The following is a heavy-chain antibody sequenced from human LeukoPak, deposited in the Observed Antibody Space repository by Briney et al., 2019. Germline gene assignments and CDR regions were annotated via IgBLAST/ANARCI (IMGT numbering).Heavy chain of an antibody. J-gene: IGHJ5*02. D-gene: IGHD3-10*01. Sequence: SETLSLTCTVSGGSISSGGYYWSWIRQHPGTGLEWIGYIYYSGSTYYNPSLKSRVTISVDTSKNQFSLKLSSVTAADTAVYYCARVSTGITMVRGAISRNWFDPWGQGTLVTVSS. CDR3: ARVSTGITMVRGAISRNWFDP. CDR1: GGSISSGGYY. CDR2: IYYSGST. V-gene: IGHV4-31*03.